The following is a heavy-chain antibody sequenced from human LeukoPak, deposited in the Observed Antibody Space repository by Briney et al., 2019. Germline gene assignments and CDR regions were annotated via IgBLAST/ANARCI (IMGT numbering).Heavy chain of an antibody. V-gene: IGHV3-64*01. CDR2: ISSNGGST. J-gene: IGHJ5*02. Sequence: GGSLRLSCAASGFTFSSYAMHWVRQAPGKGLEYVSAISSNGGSTYYANSVKGRFTISRDNSKNTLYLQMGSLRAEDMAVYYCARGHYDFWSGYYYDWFDPWGQGTLVTVSS. D-gene: IGHD3-3*01. CDR1: GFTFSSYA. CDR3: ARGHYDFWSGYYYDWFDP.